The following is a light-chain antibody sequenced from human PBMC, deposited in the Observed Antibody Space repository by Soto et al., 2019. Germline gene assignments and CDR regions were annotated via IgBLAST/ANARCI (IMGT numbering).Light chain of an antibody. V-gene: IGLV2-8*01. CDR1: SSDVGGYNY. J-gene: IGLJ2*01. CDR2: DVS. CDR3: SSYEGSNNLV. Sequence: QSVLTQPPSASGSPGQSVTISCTGTSSDVGGYNYVSWYQQHPGKAPKLMIYDVSKRPSGVPDRFSGSKSGNTASLTVSGLQAEDEADYYCSSYEGSNNLVFGGGTKLTVL.